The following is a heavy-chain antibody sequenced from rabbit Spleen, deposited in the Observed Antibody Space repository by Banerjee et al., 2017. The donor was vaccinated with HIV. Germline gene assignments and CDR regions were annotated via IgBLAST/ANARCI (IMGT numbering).Heavy chain of an antibody. J-gene: IGHJ3*01. CDR1: GFSFSDKDV. CDR2: INIVTGKS. V-gene: IGHV1S45*01. Sequence: QEQLVESGGGLVKPEGSLTLTCKASGFSFSDKDVMCWVRQAPGKGLEWIACINIVTGKSVYASWAKGRFTMSRTSSTTVTLQMTSLTAADTATYFCARSLHWDGVWGQGTLVTVS. D-gene: IGHD4-2*01. CDR3: ARSLHWDGV.